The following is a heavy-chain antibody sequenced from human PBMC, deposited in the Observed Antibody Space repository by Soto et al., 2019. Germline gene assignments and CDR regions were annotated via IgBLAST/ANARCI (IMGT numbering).Heavy chain of an antibody. J-gene: IGHJ4*02. CDR2: MNPNSGNT. V-gene: IGHV1-8*01. CDR1: GYTFTSYD. D-gene: IGHD1-26*01. Sequence: QVQLVQSGAEVKKPGASVNVSCKASGYTFTSYDINWVRQATGQGLEWMGWMNPNSGNTGYAQKFQGRVTMTRNTTISTAYMEQSSLRTEDTALYYCPTEKGGGSHLDYCGQGTLVTDSS. CDR3: PTEKGGGSHLDY.